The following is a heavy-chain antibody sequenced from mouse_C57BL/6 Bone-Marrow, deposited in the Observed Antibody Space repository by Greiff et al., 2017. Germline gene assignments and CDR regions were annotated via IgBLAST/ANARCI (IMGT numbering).Heavy chain of an antibody. CDR2: IDPENGDT. V-gene: IGHV14-4*01. D-gene: IGHD1-1*01. CDR3: TTRGFYYYGSRSWFAY. CDR1: GFNIKDYY. Sequence: EVKLQESGAELVRPGASVKLSCTASGFNIKDYYMHWVKQRPEQGLEWIGWIDPENGDTEYASKFQGKATITADTSSNTAYLQLSSLTSEDTAVYYCTTRGFYYYGSRSWFAYWGQGTLVTVSA. J-gene: IGHJ3*01.